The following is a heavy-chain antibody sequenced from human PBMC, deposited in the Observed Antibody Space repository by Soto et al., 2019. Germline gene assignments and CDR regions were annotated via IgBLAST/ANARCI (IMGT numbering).Heavy chain of an antibody. CDR3: ARDRSHSSAYWWLDY. D-gene: IGHD3-22*01. J-gene: IGHJ4*02. CDR1: GFTFRTYS. V-gene: IGHV3-21*04. Sequence: PWGCLGLSCAASGFTFRTYSMKWVRQAPRKGLEWVSSISSSGTIYYAEKFQGRVTMTRDTSTATDYMELSSLRSEDTAMYYCARDRSHSSAYWWLDYWGQGTQVTVSS. CDR2: ISSSGTI.